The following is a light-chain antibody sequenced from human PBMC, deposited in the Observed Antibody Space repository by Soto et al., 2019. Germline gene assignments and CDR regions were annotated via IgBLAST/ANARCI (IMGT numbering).Light chain of an antibody. V-gene: IGKV3-15*01. Sequence: EIVMTQSPATLSASVGDRATLSCRASQSVTTNLAWYQQKPGQAPRLLIFGASTRAIGIPATFTGSGSGTDFTLTISRMKSEDFAVYYCQQYNGWPTFGQGTKVDIK. J-gene: IGKJ1*01. CDR1: QSVTTN. CDR3: QQYNGWPT. CDR2: GAS.